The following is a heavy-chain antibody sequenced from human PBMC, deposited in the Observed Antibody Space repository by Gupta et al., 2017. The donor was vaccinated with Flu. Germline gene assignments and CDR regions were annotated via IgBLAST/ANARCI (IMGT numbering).Heavy chain of an antibody. J-gene: IGHJ4*02. Sequence: VRQAPGEGVEWGSGIRGSGANTYYADSVKGRFTISRDNSNNSLFLQMNSLRAEDTAVYYCAKDQAPLVGASDYWGQGTLVTVSS. CDR3: AKDQAPLVGASDY. CDR2: IRGSGANT. V-gene: IGHV3-23*01. D-gene: IGHD1-26*01.